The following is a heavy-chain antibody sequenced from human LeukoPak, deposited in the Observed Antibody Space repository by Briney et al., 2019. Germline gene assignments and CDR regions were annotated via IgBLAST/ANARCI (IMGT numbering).Heavy chain of an antibody. V-gene: IGHV4-39*07. CDR3: QRYHDAFDI. Sequence: SETLSLTCTVSGGSISSSSYYWGWIRQPPGKGLEWNGSIYYSGSTYYNPSLKSRVTISVDTSKNQFSLKLSSVTAADTAVYYCQRYHDAFDIWGQGTMVTVSS. D-gene: IGHD3-9*01. J-gene: IGHJ3*02. CDR2: IYYSGST. CDR1: GGSISSSSYY.